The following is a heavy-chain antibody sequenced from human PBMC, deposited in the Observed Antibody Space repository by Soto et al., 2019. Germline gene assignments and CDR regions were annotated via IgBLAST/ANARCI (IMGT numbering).Heavy chain of an antibody. CDR1: SGSIDNVCW. D-gene: IGHD1-7*01. Sequence: SETLSLTCAVSSGSIDNVCWWSWVRQSPGKGLEWIGETSHDGVTNYNPSLKSRVTMTTDTSTTTAYMELRSLRSDDTAVYYCARGGGGTTSLKLQFWGQGTLVTVSS. CDR2: TSHDGVT. V-gene: IGHV4-4*02. J-gene: IGHJ4*02. CDR3: ARGGGGTTSLKLQF.